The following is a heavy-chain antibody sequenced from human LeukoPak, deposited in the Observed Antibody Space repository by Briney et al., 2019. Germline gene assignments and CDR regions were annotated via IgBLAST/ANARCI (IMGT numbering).Heavy chain of an antibody. CDR2: ISGSGGST. CDR1: GFTFSSYA. J-gene: IGHJ4*02. D-gene: IGHD2-2*01. Sequence: GGSLRLSCAASGFTFSSYAMSWVRQAPGEGLEWVSAISGSGGSTYYADSVKGRFTISRDNSKNTLYLQMNSLRAEDTAVYYCAKDLGPRSFIVVVPAAITFDYWGRGTLVTVSS. V-gene: IGHV3-23*01. CDR3: AKDLGPRSFIVVVPAAITFDY.